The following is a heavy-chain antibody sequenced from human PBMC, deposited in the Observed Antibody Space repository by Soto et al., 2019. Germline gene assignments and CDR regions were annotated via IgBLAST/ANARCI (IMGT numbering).Heavy chain of an antibody. CDR1: GYTFPRHG. CDR3: ARDLGEYYDYVWGSYRRMDV. D-gene: IGHD3-16*02. J-gene: IGHJ6*02. CDR2: ISAYNGNT. V-gene: IGHV1-18*01. Sequence: ASVKVSCKASGYTFPRHGISWVRQAPGQGLEWMGWISAYNGNTNYAQKLQGRVTMTTDTSTSTAYMELRSLRSDDTAVYYCARDLGEYYDYVWGSYRRMDVWG.